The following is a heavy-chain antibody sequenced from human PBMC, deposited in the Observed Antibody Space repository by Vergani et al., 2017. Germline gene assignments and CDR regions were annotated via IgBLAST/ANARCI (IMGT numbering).Heavy chain of an antibody. Sequence: EVQLVESGGGLVQPGRSLRLSCAASGFTFDDYAMHWVRQAPGKGLEWVSGISWNSGSIGYADSVKGRFTISRDNAKNSLYLQMNSLRAEDTALYYCAKDWGSGWSLGYFDYWGQGTLVTVSS. D-gene: IGHD6-19*01. CDR1: GFTFDDYA. CDR2: ISWNSGSI. V-gene: IGHV3-9*01. CDR3: AKDWGSGWSLGYFDY. J-gene: IGHJ4*02.